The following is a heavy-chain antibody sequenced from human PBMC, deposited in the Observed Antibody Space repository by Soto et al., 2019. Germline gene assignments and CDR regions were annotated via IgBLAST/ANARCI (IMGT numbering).Heavy chain of an antibody. CDR3: ARVWNNGRFDY. CDR1: GFTFSSYW. D-gene: IGHD3-3*01. J-gene: IGHJ4*02. CDR2: IKQDGSDK. Sequence: GGSLRLSCAASGFTFSSYWMSWVRQAPGRGLEWVASIKQDGSDKQYVDSVKGRVTISGDNAENSLYVQMNSLRAEDTAVYYCARVWNNGRFDYWGQGTLVTVSS. V-gene: IGHV3-7*01.